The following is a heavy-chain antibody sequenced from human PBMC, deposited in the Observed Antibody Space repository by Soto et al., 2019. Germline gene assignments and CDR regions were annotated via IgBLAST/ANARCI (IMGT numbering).Heavy chain of an antibody. V-gene: IGHV4-34*01. Sequence: PSETLSLTCAVYCGSFSGYYWSWIRQPPGKGLEWIGEINHSGSTNYNPSLKSRVTISVDTSKNQFSLKLSSVTAADTAVYYCASPLTPSSEYQMDYYYYGMVVWGQGTTVTVSS. D-gene: IGHD2-2*01. J-gene: IGHJ6*02. CDR1: CGSFSGYY. CDR2: INHSGST. CDR3: ASPLTPSSEYQMDYYYYGMVV.